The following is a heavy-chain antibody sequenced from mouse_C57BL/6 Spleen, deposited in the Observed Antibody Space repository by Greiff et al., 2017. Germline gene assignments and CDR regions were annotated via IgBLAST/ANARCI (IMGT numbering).Heavy chain of an antibody. CDR3: ARDWYFDV. CDR2: ISDGGSYT. V-gene: IGHV5-4*01. CDR1: GFTFSSYA. Sequence: EVTLVESGGGLVKPGGSLKLSCAASGFTFSSYAMSWVRQTPEKRLEWVATISDGGSYTYYPDTVKGRFTISRDNAKNNLYLQMSHLKSEDTAMYYCARDWYFDVWGTGTTVTVSS. J-gene: IGHJ1*03.